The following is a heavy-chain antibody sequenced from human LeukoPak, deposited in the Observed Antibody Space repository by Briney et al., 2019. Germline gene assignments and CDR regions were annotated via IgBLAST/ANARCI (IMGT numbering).Heavy chain of an antibody. CDR1: RYSFTSYW. D-gene: IGHD2-15*01. V-gene: IGHV3-15*01. CDR3: ITRGVVA. CDR2: IKSKTDGGTI. Sequence: GESLKISCKGSRYSFTSYWIGWVRQAPGKGLEWVGRIKSKTDGGTIDYAAPVKGRFTISRDDSKNTLYLQMNSLKAEDTAVYYCITRGVVAWGQGTLVTVSS. J-gene: IGHJ4*02.